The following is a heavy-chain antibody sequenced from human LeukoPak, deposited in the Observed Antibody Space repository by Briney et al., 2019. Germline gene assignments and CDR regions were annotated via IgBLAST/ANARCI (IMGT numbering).Heavy chain of an antibody. V-gene: IGHV3-74*01. Sequence: PGGSLRLSCAASGFTFSSYWMHGVRQVPGKGLVWVSRINSDGSSTSYADSVKGRFTISRDNAKNTLYVQMNSLRAEDTAVYYCSTDSGHAFDIWGRGTMVTVSS. CDR3: STDSGHAFDI. CDR2: INSDGSST. D-gene: IGHD3-10*01. CDR1: GFTFSSYW. J-gene: IGHJ3*02.